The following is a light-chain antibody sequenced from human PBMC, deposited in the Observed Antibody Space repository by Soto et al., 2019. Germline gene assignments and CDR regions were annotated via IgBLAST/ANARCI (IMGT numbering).Light chain of an antibody. CDR3: QQYGTSLT. Sequence: ESVLTQSPGTLSLSPGERATLSCRASQSVSSSHLAWYQQKPGQAPRLLIYGPSNRATGIPDRFSGSGSGTDFTLTIDRLEPEDFAVYCCQQYGTSLTFGRGTKVDIK. V-gene: IGKV3-20*01. J-gene: IGKJ4*01. CDR1: QSVSSSH. CDR2: GPS.